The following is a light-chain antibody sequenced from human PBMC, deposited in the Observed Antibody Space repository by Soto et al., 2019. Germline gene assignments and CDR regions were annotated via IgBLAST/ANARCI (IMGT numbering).Light chain of an antibody. Sequence: EVVLTQSPDNLALSPGERATLSCSASQSVSAGRLAWYQQKPGQAPRLLIYSASSRTTGIPDRFSGSGSGTDFTLTISRLEPEDFAVYYCQQYGNSPSAFGQGTKVDIK. J-gene: IGKJ1*01. CDR2: SAS. V-gene: IGKV3-20*01. CDR3: QQYGNSPSA. CDR1: QSVSAGR.